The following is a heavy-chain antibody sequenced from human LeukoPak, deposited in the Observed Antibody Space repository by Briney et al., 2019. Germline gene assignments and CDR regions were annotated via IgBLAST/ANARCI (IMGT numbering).Heavy chain of an antibody. CDR1: GGSFSGYY. V-gene: IGHV4-34*01. J-gene: IGHJ4*02. Sequence: SETLSLTCAVYGGSFSGYYWSWIRQPPGKGLEWIGEINHSGSTNYNPSLKSRVTISVDTSKNQFSLKLSSVTAADTAVYYCAKGPGVGSGWYFDYWGQGTLVTVSS. D-gene: IGHD6-19*01. CDR3: AKGPGVGSGWYFDY. CDR2: INHSGST.